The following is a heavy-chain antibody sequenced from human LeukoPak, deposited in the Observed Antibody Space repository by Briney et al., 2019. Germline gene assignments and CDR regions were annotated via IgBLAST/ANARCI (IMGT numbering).Heavy chain of an antibody. D-gene: IGHD1-26*01. V-gene: IGHV3-23*01. J-gene: IGHJ4*02. CDR1: GFTFSDYA. CDR2: IGGDGRGK. CDR3: ARRVGGTPDC. Sequence: GGSLRLSCAASGFTFSDYAVTWVRQAPGKELEWVSAIGGDGRGKDYADSVKGRFIISRDNSKNTVFLQMNSLRAEDTALYYCARRVGGTPDCWGLGTLVTVSS.